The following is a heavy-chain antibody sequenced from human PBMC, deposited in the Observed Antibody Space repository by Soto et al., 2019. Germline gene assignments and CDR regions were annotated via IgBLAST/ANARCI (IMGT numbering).Heavy chain of an antibody. CDR1: GFTFSSYS. Sequence: LRLSCAASGFTFSSYSMNWVRQAPGKGLEWVSYISSSSSTIYYADSVKGRFTISRDNAKNSLYLQMNSLRDEDTAVYYCAREEGYGDYEPQNFDYWGQGTLVTVSS. J-gene: IGHJ4*02. V-gene: IGHV3-48*02. D-gene: IGHD4-17*01. CDR2: ISSSSSTI. CDR3: AREEGYGDYEPQNFDY.